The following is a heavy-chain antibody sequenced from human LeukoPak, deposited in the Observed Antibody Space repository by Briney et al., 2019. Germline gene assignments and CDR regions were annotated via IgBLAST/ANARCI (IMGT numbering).Heavy chain of an antibody. CDR1: GGSISSGSYY. J-gene: IGHJ5*02. V-gene: IGHV4-61*02. D-gene: IGHD2-2*01. CDR3: AREVIVVVPAAMDNWFDP. CDR2: IYTSGST. Sequence: SQTLSLTCTVPGGSISSGSYYWTWIRQPAGKGLEWIGRIYTSGSTNYNPSLKSRVTISVDTSKNQFSLKVNSVTAADTAVYYCAREVIVVVPAAMDNWFDPWGQGTLVTVSS.